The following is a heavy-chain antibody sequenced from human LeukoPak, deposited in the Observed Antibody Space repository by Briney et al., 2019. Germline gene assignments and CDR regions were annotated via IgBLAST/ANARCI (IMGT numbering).Heavy chain of an antibody. CDR3: ARDRGWCSGGSCYWLDP. V-gene: IGHV4-59*01. CDR1: GGSISTFY. J-gene: IGHJ5*02. Sequence: PSETLSLTCTVSGGSISTFYWSWIRQPPGKGLEWIGYIYYSGSTNYNPSLKSRVTISVDTSKNQFSLKLSSVTAADTAVYYCARDRGWCSGGSCYWLDPWGQGTLVTVSS. CDR2: IYYSGST. D-gene: IGHD2-15*01.